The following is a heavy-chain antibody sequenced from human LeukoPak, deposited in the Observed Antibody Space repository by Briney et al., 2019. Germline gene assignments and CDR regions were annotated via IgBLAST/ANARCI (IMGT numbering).Heavy chain of an antibody. D-gene: IGHD1-26*01. CDR1: GGSFSGYY. J-gene: IGHJ4*02. V-gene: IGHV4-34*01. CDR3: AMGGGGSYFAFDY. CDR2: INHSGST. Sequence: PSETLSLTCAVYGGSFSGYYWSWIRQPPGKGLEWIGEINHSGSTNYNPSLKSRVTISVDTSKNQFSLKLSSVTAADTAVYYCAMGGGGSYFAFDYWGQGTLVTVSS.